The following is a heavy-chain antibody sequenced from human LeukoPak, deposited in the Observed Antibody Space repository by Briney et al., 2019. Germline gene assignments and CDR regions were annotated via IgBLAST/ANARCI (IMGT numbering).Heavy chain of an antibody. Sequence: PSETLSLTCAVHGGSFSGYYWSWIRQPPGKGLEWIGEINHSGSTNYIPSLKSRVTISADTSKNQFSLKLSSVTAADTAVYYCARGVGVYSNYPTYYYYYHMDIWGKGTTVTVSS. CDR1: GGSFSGYY. CDR3: ARGVGVYSNYPTYYYYYHMDI. CDR2: INHSGST. D-gene: IGHD4-11*01. V-gene: IGHV4-34*01. J-gene: IGHJ6*03.